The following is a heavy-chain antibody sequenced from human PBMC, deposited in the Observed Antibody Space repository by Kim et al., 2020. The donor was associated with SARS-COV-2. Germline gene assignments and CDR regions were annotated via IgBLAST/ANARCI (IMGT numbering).Heavy chain of an antibody. CDR3: ARRAVSAAAFDY. Sequence: SDNPSLKSRVTISVDTSKNQFSLKLSSVTAADTAVYYCARRAVSAAAFDYWGQGTLVTVSS. V-gene: IGHV4-39*01. D-gene: IGHD2-15*01. J-gene: IGHJ4*02.